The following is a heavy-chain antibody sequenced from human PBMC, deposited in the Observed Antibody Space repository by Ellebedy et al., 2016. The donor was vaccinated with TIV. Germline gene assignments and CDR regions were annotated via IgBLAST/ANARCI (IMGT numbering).Heavy chain of an antibody. Sequence: GEPLKISXGASGFTFVDYAMNWVRQAPGKGLEWVSGISGSGVSTYHADSVKGRFSISRDNSKNTLYLQMNSLRSEDTAVYYCAKDRGSTWFNWFNPWGRGTLVTVSS. V-gene: IGHV3-23*01. CDR1: GFTFVDYA. D-gene: IGHD6-13*01. CDR2: ISGSGVST. CDR3: AKDRGSTWFNWFNP. J-gene: IGHJ5*02.